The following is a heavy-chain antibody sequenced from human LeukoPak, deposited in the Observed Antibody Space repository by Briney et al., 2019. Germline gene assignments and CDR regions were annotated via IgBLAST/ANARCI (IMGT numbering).Heavy chain of an antibody. CDR3: ARDQGGGYKGPQWEQWLVLPFDY. J-gene: IGHJ4*02. CDR2: ISYSGST. V-gene: IGHV4-39*07. CDR1: GGSNSSSSYY. D-gene: IGHD6-19*01. Sequence: PSETLSLTCTVSGGSNSSSSYYWGWIRQPPGKGLEWIGSISYSGSTYYNPSLKSRVTISVDTSKNQFSLKLSSVTAADTAVYYCARDQGGGYKGPQWEQWLVLPFDYWGQGTLVTVSS.